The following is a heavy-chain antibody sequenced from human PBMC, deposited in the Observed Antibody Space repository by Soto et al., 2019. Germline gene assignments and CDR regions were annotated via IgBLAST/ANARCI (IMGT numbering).Heavy chain of an antibody. V-gene: IGHV1-2*02. CDR2: INANNGGA. D-gene: IGHD6-25*01. Sequence: QVQLVQSGAEVKKPGASVKVSCKASGYTFTDYHIHWVRQAPGQGLEFMGWINANNGGAGSAQRCQGRINVTRDTAISTVYMEQSNMRSDDPAVYYCAREGGSETLQPSHHWFDTWGQGTLVSVSS. J-gene: IGHJ5*02. CDR1: GYTFTDYH. CDR3: AREGGSETLQPSHHWFDT.